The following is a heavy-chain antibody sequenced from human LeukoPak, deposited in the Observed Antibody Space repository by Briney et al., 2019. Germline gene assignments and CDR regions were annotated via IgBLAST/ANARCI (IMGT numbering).Heavy chain of an antibody. V-gene: IGHV3-21*01. CDR1: GFTFSSYS. Sequence: GGSLRLSCAASGFTFSSYSMNWVRQAPGKGLEWVSSISSSSSYIYYADSVKGRFTISRDNAKNSLYLQMNSLRAEDTAVYYCAREGAVAGTPDAFDIWGQGTMVTVSS. CDR3: AREGAVAGTPDAFDI. J-gene: IGHJ3*02. D-gene: IGHD6-19*01. CDR2: ISSSSSYI.